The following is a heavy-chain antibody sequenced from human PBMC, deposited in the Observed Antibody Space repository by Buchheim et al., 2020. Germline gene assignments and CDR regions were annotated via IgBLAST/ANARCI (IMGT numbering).Heavy chain of an antibody. J-gene: IGHJ5*02. Sequence: QVQLQESGPGLLKPSETLSLTCTVSGGSISSYYWSWIRQPPGKGLEWIGYIYYSGSTNYNPSLKSRVTISVDTSKNQFSLKLSSVTAADTAVYYCAREIAVAGTSKSGWFDPWGQGTL. D-gene: IGHD6-19*01. V-gene: IGHV4-59*01. CDR1: GGSISSYY. CDR2: IYYSGST. CDR3: AREIAVAGTSKSGWFDP.